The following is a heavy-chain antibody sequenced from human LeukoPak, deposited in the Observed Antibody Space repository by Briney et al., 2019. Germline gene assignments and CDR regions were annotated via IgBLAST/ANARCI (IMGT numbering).Heavy chain of an antibody. J-gene: IGHJ4*02. V-gene: IGHV4-59*11. CDR3: ARVYDYGKFDY. CDR1: GASISSHY. Sequence: SETLSLTCTVSGASISSHYWSWIRQPPGRGLEWIGYIHYSGITSYDPSLKSRVTISVDTSKSQFSLDLNSVTTADTAVYYCARVYDYGKFDYWGPGTLITVSS. CDR2: IHYSGIT. D-gene: IGHD4/OR15-4a*01.